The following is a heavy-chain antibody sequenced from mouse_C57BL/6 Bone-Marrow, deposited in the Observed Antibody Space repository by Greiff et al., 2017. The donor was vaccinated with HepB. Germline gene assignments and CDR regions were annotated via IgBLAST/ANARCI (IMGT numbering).Heavy chain of an antibody. CDR3: ARPLVATRYFDV. CDR1: GYTFTSYG. J-gene: IGHJ1*03. D-gene: IGHD1-1*01. CDR2: IYPRSGNT. V-gene: IGHV1-81*01. Sequence: QVQLQQSGAELARPGASVKLSCKASGYTFTSYGISWVKQSTGQGLEWIGEIYPRSGNTYYNAKFKGKATLTADKSSSPAYMELRSLTSEDSAVYFCARPLVATRYFDVWGTGTTVTVSS.